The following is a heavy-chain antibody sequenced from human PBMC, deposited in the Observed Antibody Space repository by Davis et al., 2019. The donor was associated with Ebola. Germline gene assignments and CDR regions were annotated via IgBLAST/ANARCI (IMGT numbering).Heavy chain of an antibody. CDR1: GFTFTSYT. J-gene: IGHJ4*02. D-gene: IGHD3-10*02. Sequence: GESLKISCAASGFTFTSYTMYCVRQAPGKGLEWVSSVNSPSNYIYYADSVKGRFTISRDNAKNSVYLQMNSLRAEETAVYYCARDSGIFGDYYFDSWGQGTLVTVSS. V-gene: IGHV3-21*01. CDR3: ARDSGIFGDYYFDS. CDR2: VNSPSNYI.